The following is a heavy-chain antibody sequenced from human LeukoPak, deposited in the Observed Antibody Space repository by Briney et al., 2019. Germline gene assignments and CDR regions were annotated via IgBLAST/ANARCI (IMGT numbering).Heavy chain of an antibody. CDR1: GFTFSSYA. D-gene: IGHD3-3*01. J-gene: IGHJ4*02. CDR2: ISGSGGST. CDR3: ARIDPLNLRFLEWLLPPLDY. Sequence: QTGGSLRLSCAASGFTFSSYAMSWVRQAPGKGLEWVSAISGSGGSTYYADSVKGRFTISRDNSKNTLYLQMNSLRAEDTAVYYCARIDPLNLRFLEWLLPPLDYWGQGTLVTVSS. V-gene: IGHV3-23*01.